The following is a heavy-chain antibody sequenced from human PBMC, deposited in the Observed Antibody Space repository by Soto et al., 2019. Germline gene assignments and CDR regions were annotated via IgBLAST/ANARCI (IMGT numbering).Heavy chain of an antibody. CDR3: ARSSGGNFGIIIEGSNWFDP. Sequence: RASVKVSCKAPGDTFTSYYLNWVRQAPGQGLEWMGVINPHGGSTKYAQKIQGRVTMTRDTSRSTVYMELRSLRSDDTAIYYCARSSGGNFGIIIEGSNWFDPWGQGTLVTVSS. CDR2: INPHGGST. D-gene: IGHD3-3*01. V-gene: IGHV1-46*01. J-gene: IGHJ5*02. CDR1: GDTFTSYY.